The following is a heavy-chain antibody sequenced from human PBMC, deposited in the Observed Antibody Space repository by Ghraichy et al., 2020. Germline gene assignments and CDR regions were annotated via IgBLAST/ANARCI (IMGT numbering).Heavy chain of an antibody. V-gene: IGHV2-26*01. CDR3: ARTRDRLVQGVIINAYSFDY. Sequence: SGPTLVKPTETLTLTCSVSGFSLSNARMGVSWIRLPPGKALEWLAHIFSNDEKSYSTSLKSRLTISKDTSKSQVVLTMTNMDPVDTATYYCARTRDRLVQGVIINAYSFDYWGQGTLVTVSS. CDR2: IFSNDEK. CDR1: GFSLSNARMG. D-gene: IGHD3-10*01. J-gene: IGHJ4*02.